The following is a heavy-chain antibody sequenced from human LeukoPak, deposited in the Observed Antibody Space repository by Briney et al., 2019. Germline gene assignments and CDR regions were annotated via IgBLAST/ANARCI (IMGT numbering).Heavy chain of an antibody. CDR1: GFTFSSYA. CDR3: ARSQLQDY. Sequence: GGSLRLSCAASGFTFSSYAMSWVRQAPGKGLEWVSAISSSSSSYIYYADSVKGRFTISRDNAKNSLYLQMNSLRAEDTAVYYCARSQLQDYWGQGTLVTVSS. CDR2: ISSSSSSYI. J-gene: IGHJ4*02. D-gene: IGHD5-24*01. V-gene: IGHV3-21*01.